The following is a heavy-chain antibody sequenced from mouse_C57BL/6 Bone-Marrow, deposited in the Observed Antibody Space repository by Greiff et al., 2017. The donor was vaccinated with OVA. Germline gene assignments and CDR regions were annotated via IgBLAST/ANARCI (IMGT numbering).Heavy chain of an antibody. V-gene: IGHV5-4*03. CDR2: ISDGGSYT. D-gene: IGHD6-2*01. J-gene: IGHJ2*01. Sequence: EVMLVESGGGLVKPGGSLKLSCAASGFTFSSYAMSWVRQTPEKRLEWVATISDGGSYTYYPDNVKGRFTISRDNAKNNLYLQMSHLKSEDTAMYYCASSGGLYYFDYWGQGTTLTVSS. CDR3: ASSGGLYYFDY. CDR1: GFTFSSYA.